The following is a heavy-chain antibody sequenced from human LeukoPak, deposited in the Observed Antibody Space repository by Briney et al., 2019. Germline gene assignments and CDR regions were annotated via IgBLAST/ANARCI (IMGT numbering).Heavy chain of an antibody. CDR1: GFTFSDYY. CDR2: INWNGGST. CDR3: ASGVVAANYFDY. J-gene: IGHJ4*02. V-gene: IGHV3-20*04. Sequence: GGSLRLSCAASGFTFSDYYMSWIRQAPGKGLEWVSGINWNGGSTGYADSVKGRFSISRDNAKNALYLQMNSLRAEDTALYYCASGVVAANYFDYWGQGTLVTVSS. D-gene: IGHD2-15*01.